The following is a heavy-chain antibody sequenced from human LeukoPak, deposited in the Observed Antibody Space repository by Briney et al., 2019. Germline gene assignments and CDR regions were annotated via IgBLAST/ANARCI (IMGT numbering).Heavy chain of an antibody. V-gene: IGHV1-2*02. J-gene: IGHJ5*02. Sequence: GASVKVSCKASGYTFTCYYMHWVRQAPGQGLEWMGWINPNSGGTNYAQKFQGRVTMTRDTSISTAYMELSRLRPDDTAVYYCARARGTYGGNRATFDPWGQGTLVTVSS. CDR2: INPNSGGT. D-gene: IGHD4-23*01. CDR1: GYTFTCYY. CDR3: ARARGTYGGNRATFDP.